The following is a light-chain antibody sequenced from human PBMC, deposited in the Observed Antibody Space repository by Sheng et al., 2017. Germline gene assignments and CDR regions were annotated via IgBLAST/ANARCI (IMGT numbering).Light chain of an antibody. CDR2: QDN. CDR1: KLGDNY. Sequence: SYELTQPPSVSVSPGQTASITCSGDKLGDNYASWYQQKPGQSPVLVIYQDNKRPSGIHERFSGSSSGDTATLTISGTQAMDEADYYCQAWAGSTAVFGGGTKLSVL. CDR3: QAWAGSTAV. V-gene: IGLV3-1*01. J-gene: IGLJ2*01.